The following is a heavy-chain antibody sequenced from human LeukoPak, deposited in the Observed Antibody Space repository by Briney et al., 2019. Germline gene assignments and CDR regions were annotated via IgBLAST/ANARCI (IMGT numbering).Heavy chain of an antibody. CDR2: ISGSGSRT. CDR1: GFTFSHYA. Sequence: GGSLRLSFETSGFTFSHYAMSWVRQTPGKGLEWVSAISGSGSRTYYADSVKARFTVSRDNSKNTLYLQMNSLRAEDTAVYYCVRRDYCSSTSCYTPLDYWGQGTLVTVSS. CDR3: VRRDYCSSTSCYTPLDY. V-gene: IGHV3-23*01. J-gene: IGHJ4*02. D-gene: IGHD2-2*02.